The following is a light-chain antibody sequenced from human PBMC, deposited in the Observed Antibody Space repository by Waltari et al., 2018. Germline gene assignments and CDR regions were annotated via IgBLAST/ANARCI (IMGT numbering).Light chain of an antibody. CDR1: RSNIGNNA. V-gene: IGLV1-36*01. CDR3: AAWDDSLKGVL. CDR2: ADD. J-gene: IGLJ2*01. Sequence: QSVLTQTPSVSEAPRQRVTISCSGSRSNIGNNAVNWYQPVPGKAPKLLVFADDLLPSGFSDRFSGSKSGTSASLASSGLRSEDEGVYFCAAWDDSLKGVLFGGGTKLTVL.